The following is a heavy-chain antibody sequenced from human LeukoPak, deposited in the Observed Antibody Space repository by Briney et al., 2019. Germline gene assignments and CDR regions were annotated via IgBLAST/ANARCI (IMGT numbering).Heavy chain of an antibody. V-gene: IGHV4-59*01. D-gene: IGHD6-6*01. J-gene: IGHJ5*02. CDR1: GGSISSYY. CDR3: VRLAAPSRWFDP. CDR2: IYYSGST. Sequence: SETLSLTCTVSGGSISSYYWGWIRQPPGKGLEWIGYIYYSGSTNYNPSLKSRVTISVDTSKNQFSLKLSSVTAADTAVYYCVRLAAPSRWFDPWGQGTLVTVSS.